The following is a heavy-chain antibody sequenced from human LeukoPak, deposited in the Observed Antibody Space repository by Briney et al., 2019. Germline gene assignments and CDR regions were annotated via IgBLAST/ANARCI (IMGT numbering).Heavy chain of an antibody. J-gene: IGHJ4*02. CDR2: IYYSGST. CDR3: ARATSEYYYGYYFDH. CDR1: GGSISSYY. Sequence: SETLSLTCTVSGGSISSYYWSWIRQPPGKGLEWIGYIYYSGSTNYNPSLKSRVTISVDTSKNQFSLKLSSVTAADTAVYYCARATSEYYYGYYFDHWGQGTLVTVSS. D-gene: IGHD3-10*01. V-gene: IGHV4-59*01.